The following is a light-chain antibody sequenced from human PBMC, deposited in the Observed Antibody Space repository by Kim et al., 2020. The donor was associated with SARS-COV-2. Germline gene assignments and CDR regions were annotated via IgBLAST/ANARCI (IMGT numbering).Light chain of an antibody. J-gene: IGLJ3*02. Sequence: NFMLTQPHSVSESPGKTVTISCTGSSGSIDNNYVQWYQQRPGSAPTTVIYEDKQRPSGVPDRFSGSIDSSSNSASLTISRLKTEDEADYYCQSYDTSNAWVFGGGTQLNVL. CDR3: QSYDTSNAWV. V-gene: IGLV6-57*02. CDR2: EDK. CDR1: SGSIDNNY.